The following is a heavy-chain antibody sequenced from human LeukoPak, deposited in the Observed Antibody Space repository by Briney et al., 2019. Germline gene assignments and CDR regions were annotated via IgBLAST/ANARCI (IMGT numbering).Heavy chain of an antibody. CDR2: IYYSGST. CDR3: AREGMTTVTIDY. J-gene: IGHJ4*02. D-gene: IGHD4-11*01. V-gene: IGHV4-31*03. CDR1: GGSISSGCYY. Sequence: SETLSLTCTVSGGSISSGCYYWSWIRQHPGKGLEWIGYIYYSGSTYYNPSLKSRVTISVDTSKNQFSLKLSSVTAADTAVYYCAREGMTTVTIDYWGQGTLVTVSS.